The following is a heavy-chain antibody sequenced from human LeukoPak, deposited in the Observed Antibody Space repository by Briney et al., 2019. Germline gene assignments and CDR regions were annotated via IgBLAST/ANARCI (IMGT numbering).Heavy chain of an antibody. CDR2: IYTSGST. Sequence: SETLSLTCTVSGGSISSGSYYWSWIRQPAGKGLEWIGRIYTSGSTNYNPSLKSRVTISVDTSKNQFSLKLSSVTAADTAVYYCARDNGGWYSSSWYNYWGQGTLVTVSS. D-gene: IGHD6-13*01. J-gene: IGHJ4*02. CDR3: ARDNGGWYSSSWYNY. CDR1: GGSISSGSYY. V-gene: IGHV4-61*02.